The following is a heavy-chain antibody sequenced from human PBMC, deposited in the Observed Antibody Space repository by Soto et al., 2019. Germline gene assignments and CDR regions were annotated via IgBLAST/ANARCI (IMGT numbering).Heavy chain of an antibody. Sequence: GGSLRLSCAASGFTFSSYAMSWVRQAPGKGLEWVSAISGSGGSTYYADSVKGRFTISRDNSKNTLYLQMNSLRAEDTAVYYCATLDIVLMVYAQFYYYYGMDVWGQGTTVTVSS. CDR2: ISGSGGST. J-gene: IGHJ6*02. V-gene: IGHV3-23*01. CDR3: ATLDIVLMVYAQFYYYYGMDV. CDR1: GFTFSSYA. D-gene: IGHD2-8*01.